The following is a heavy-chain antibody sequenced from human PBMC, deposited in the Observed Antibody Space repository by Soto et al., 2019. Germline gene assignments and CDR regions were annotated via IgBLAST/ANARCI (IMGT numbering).Heavy chain of an antibody. CDR3: ARVAPFYGDPFDY. J-gene: IGHJ4*02. CDR2: IYSGGST. Sequence: GGSLRLSCAASGFTVSSNYMSWVRQAPGKGLEWVSVIYSGGSTYYADSVKGRFTISRDNSKNTLYLQMNSLRAEDTAVYYCARVAPFYGDPFDYWGQGTLVTVSS. D-gene: IGHD4-17*01. CDR1: GFTVSSNY. V-gene: IGHV3-66*01.